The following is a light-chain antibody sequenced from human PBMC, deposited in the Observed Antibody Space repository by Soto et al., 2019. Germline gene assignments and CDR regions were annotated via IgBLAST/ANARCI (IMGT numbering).Light chain of an antibody. CDR3: QVWDTSSDQCV. J-gene: IGLJ1*01. CDR1: NIGSKS. V-gene: IGLV3-21*02. CDR2: GDT. Sequence: SYELTQPPSVSVAPGQTARITCGGNNIGSKSVHWYQQKPGQAPVLVVYGDTDRPSGIPERFSGSNSGNTATLTISRVEGGDEADFYCQVWDTSSDQCVFGTGTKVTVL.